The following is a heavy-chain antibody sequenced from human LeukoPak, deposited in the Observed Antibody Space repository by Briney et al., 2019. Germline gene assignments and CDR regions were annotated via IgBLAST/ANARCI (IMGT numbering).Heavy chain of an antibody. CDR1: GFTFSSYW. D-gene: IGHD3-16*01. CDR3: ARVMSASVWRSYGSYYYYYYMDI. J-gene: IGHJ6*03. Sequence: GGSLRLSCAASGFTFSSYWMSWVRQAPGKGLEWVTNIKQDGSEKYSVDSVKGRFTISRDNAKNSLYMQMNSLRAEDTAVYYCARVMSASVWRSYGSYYYYYYMDIWGKGTTVTVSS. V-gene: IGHV3-7*01. CDR2: IKQDGSEK.